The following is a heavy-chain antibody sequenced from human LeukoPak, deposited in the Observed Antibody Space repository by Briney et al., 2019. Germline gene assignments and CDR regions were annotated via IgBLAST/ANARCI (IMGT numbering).Heavy chain of an antibody. Sequence: GGSLRVSCAASGFTFSSSAMSWVRQAPGKGLGWVSGISGSGGSTYYADSVKGRFTISRDNSKNTLYLQMNSLRADDTAVYYCAKGEAVAGTSSWFDPWGQGTLVTVSS. CDR3: AKGEAVAGTSSWFDP. CDR1: GFTFSSSA. CDR2: ISGSGGST. D-gene: IGHD6-19*01. J-gene: IGHJ5*02. V-gene: IGHV3-23*01.